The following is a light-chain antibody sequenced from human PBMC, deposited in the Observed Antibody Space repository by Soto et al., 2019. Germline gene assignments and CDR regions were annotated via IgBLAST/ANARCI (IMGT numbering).Light chain of an antibody. J-gene: IGKJ5*01. Sequence: EIVLTQSPDTLSLSPGEGAPLSCRASQSVHTFLAWYQQKPGQAPRLLIYGASTRATGVPARFSGSGSWADFTLTISSLEPEDFAVYYCHQRSNWPPDTFGQGTRLAIK. V-gene: IGKV3-11*01. CDR1: QSVHTF. CDR3: HQRSNWPPDT. CDR2: GAS.